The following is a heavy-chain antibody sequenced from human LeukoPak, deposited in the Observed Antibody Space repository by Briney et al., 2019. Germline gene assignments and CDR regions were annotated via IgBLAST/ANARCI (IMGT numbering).Heavy chain of an antibody. CDR3: ARGTDCGGDCYSDY. CDR1: GFTFSSYS. V-gene: IGHV3-21*01. D-gene: IGHD2-21*02. Sequence: KTGGSLRLSCAASGFTFSSYSMNWVRQAPGKGLEWVSSISSSSSYIYYADSVKGRFTISRDNAKNSLYLQMNSLRAEDTAVYYCARGTDCGGDCYSDYWGQGTLVTVSS. J-gene: IGHJ4*02. CDR2: ISSSSSYI.